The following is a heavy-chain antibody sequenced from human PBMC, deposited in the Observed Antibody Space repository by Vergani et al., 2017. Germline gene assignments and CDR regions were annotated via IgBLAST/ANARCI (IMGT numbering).Heavy chain of an antibody. V-gene: IGHV4-34*01. D-gene: IGHD3-10*01. CDR3: ARENYYGSGSYYNDNDAFDI. CDR1: GGSFSGYY. CDR2: INHSGST. J-gene: IGHJ3*02. Sequence: QVQLQQWGAGLLKPSETLSLTCAVYGGSFSGYYWSWIRQPPGKGLEWIGEINHSGSTNYNPSLKSRVTISVDTSKNQFSLKLSSVTAADTAVYYCARENYYGSGSYYNDNDAFDIWGQGTMVTVSS.